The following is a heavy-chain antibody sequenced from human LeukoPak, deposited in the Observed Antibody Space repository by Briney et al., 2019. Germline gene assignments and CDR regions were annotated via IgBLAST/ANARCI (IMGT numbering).Heavy chain of an antibody. CDR3: ARGMTTVTTAPFDI. D-gene: IGHD4-17*01. CDR2: LSSNSYYI. V-gene: IGHV3-21*01. J-gene: IGHJ3*02. Sequence: GGSLRLSCATSGFTFSRYTMNWVRQAPGKGLEWVSSLSSNSYYIYYADSVKGRFTISRDNAKNSLYLQMNSLRAEDTAVYYCARGMTTVTTAPFDIWGQGTMVTVSS. CDR1: GFTFSRYT.